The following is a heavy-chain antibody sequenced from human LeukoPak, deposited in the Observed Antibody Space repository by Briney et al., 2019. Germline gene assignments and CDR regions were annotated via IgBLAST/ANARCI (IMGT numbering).Heavy chain of an antibody. CDR1: GFIFSNYW. CDR3: ARDMIILQS. J-gene: IGHJ5*02. CDR2: IKQDGSEK. V-gene: IGHV3-7*04. Sequence: GGSLRLSCSASGFIFSNYWMTWVRQAPGKGLEWVANIKQDGSEKYYVDSVKGRFTISRDNAKKSLYLQMNSLRAEDTAVYFCARDMIILQSWGQETLVTVSS. D-gene: IGHD3-16*01.